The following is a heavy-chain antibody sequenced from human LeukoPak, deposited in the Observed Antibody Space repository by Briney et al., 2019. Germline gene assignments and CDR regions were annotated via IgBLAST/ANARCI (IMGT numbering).Heavy chain of an antibody. J-gene: IGHJ3*02. CDR2: INPNSGGT. D-gene: IGHD3-22*01. CDR3: ARPSTFYYDSSNYYPDAFDI. V-gene: IGHV1-2*02. CDR1: GYTFTDYY. Sequence: ASVKVSCKASGYTFTDYYMNCVRQAPGQGLEWLGWINPNSGGTNYAQKFQGRVTMTRDTSTSTAYMELRRLAPDDTAVYYCARPSTFYYDSSNYYPDAFDIWGRGTMVTVSS.